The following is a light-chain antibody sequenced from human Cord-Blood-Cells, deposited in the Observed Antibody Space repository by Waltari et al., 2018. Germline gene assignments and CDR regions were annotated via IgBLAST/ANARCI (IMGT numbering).Light chain of an antibody. J-gene: IGLJ3*02. V-gene: IGLV2-14*01. CDR3: SSYTSSSTLT. Sequence: QSALTKPAAGSGSPGQSHTISCKGTRSDVGGYNYVYWYQTHPGKAPNLIIYDVSNRPSGVPIRYSASRSGNTASLTISGLQAENEADHYCSSYTSSSTLTFGGGTRLTVL. CDR1: RSDVGGYNY. CDR2: DVS.